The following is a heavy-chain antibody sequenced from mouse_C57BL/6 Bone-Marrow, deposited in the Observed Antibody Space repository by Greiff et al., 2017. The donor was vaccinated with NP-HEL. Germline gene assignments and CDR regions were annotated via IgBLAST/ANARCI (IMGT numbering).Heavy chain of an antibody. V-gene: IGHV1-81*01. CDR1: GYTFTSYG. CDR3: ARPFYYDYPYYAMDY. Sequence: VQVQQSGAELARPGASVKLSCKASGYTFTSYGISWVKQRTGQGLEWIGEIYPRSGNTYYNEKFKGKATLTADKSSSTAYMELRSLTSEDSAVYFCARPFYYDYPYYAMDYWGQGTSVTVSS. J-gene: IGHJ4*01. CDR2: IYPRSGNT. D-gene: IGHD2-4*01.